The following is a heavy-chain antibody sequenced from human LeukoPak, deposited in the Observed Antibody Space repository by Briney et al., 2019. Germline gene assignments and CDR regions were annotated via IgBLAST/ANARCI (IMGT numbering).Heavy chain of an antibody. V-gene: IGHV3-30-3*01. Sequence: GGSLRLSWAASGFTFRTYAMHWVRQAPGKGLEWVAVVSYDGNTKYFADSVKGRFSISRDNSKSTLYLQMNSLRRDDTAVYYCARDVEEYYGRMFDPWGQGTLVTVSS. D-gene: IGHD3-10*02. CDR3: ARDVEEYYGRMFDP. CDR1: GFTFRTYA. CDR2: VSYDGNTK. J-gene: IGHJ5*02.